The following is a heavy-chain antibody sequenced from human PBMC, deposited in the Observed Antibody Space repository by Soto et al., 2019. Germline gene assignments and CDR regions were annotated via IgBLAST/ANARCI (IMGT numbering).Heavy chain of an antibody. CDR3: AIGGPGGPLGH. V-gene: IGHV3-21*04. Sequence: PWGSLGLSCASSGFTFKSYSMNWFLQAPGKGLEWVSSISSSSSYIYYADSVKGRFTISRDNAKNSLYLQMNGLRAEDTAVYYCAIGGPGGPLGHWGKGTLVTVSP. CDR2: ISSSSSYI. D-gene: IGHD3-10*01. CDR1: GFTFKSYS. J-gene: IGHJ4*02.